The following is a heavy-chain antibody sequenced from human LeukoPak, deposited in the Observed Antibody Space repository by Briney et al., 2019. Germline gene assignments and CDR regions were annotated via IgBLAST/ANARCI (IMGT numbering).Heavy chain of an antibody. D-gene: IGHD6-19*01. Sequence: PSETLSLTCAVYGGSFSGYYWSWIRQPPGKGLEWIGEINHSGSTNYNPSLKSRVTISVDTSKNQFSLRLSSVTAADTAVYYCARRTVLSGWVPGDFDYWGQGTLVTVSS. CDR2: INHSGST. CDR1: GGSFSGYY. V-gene: IGHV4-34*01. J-gene: IGHJ4*02. CDR3: ARRTVLSGWVPGDFDY.